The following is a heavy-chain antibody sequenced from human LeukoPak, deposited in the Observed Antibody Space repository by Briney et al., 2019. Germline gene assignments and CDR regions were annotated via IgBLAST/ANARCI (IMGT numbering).Heavy chain of an antibody. CDR3: ARLKEGYYYYSSGYSPNYYYYMDD. V-gene: IGHV5-51*01. D-gene: IGHD3-22*01. J-gene: IGHJ6*03. Sequence: GESLKISCKGSGYSFTSYWIGWVRQMPGKGLEWMGIIYPGDSDTRFSPPFQGQVPISADKSISTASLQWSSLKASDTAMYYCARLKEGYYYYSSGYSPNYYYYMDDWGKGTTVTVSS. CDR1: GYSFTSYW. CDR2: IYPGDSDT.